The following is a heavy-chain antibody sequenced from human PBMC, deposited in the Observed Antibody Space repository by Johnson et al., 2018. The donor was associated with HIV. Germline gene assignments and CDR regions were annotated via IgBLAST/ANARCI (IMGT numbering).Heavy chain of an antibody. J-gene: IGHJ3*02. CDR1: GFSLSSNY. CDR2: IYSGGST. D-gene: IGHD2-15*01. CDR3: ARDRAIGGWSIDI. V-gene: IGHV3-53*01. Sequence: VRPVESGGGLIQPGGSLRLACAASGFSLSSNYMSWVRQAPGKGLEWVSVIYSGGSTYYAASGKGRFTISRDSSKNTLYLQMNSLRAEDTALYYCARDRAIGGWSIDIWGQGTMVTVSS.